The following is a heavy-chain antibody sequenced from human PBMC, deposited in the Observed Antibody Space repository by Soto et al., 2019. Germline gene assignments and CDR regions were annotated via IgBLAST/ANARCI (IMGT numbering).Heavy chain of an antibody. CDR3: ARDLSGGYDYEAYYYYGMDV. J-gene: IGHJ6*02. CDR1: GFTFSSYG. Sequence: PGGSLRLSCAASGFTFSSYGMHWVRQAPGKGLEWVAVIWYDGSNKYYADSVKGRFTISRDNSKNTLYLQMNSLRAEDTAVYYCARDLSGGYDYEAYYYYGMDVWGQGTTVTVSS. CDR2: IWYDGSNK. V-gene: IGHV3-33*08. D-gene: IGHD5-12*01.